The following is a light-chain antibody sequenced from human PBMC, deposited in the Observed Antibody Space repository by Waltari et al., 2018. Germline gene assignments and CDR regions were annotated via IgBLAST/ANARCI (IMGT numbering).Light chain of an antibody. CDR2: AAS. CDR3: QQGEASPYT. J-gene: IGKJ2*01. CDR1: PDVRSW. Sequence: DILMTQSPSSVSASVGDRVTITCRASPDVRSWLAWYQQKPGKAPNLLIYAASSLQSGVPSRFSGSGSGTHFTLTISSLQPEDFATYYCQQGEASPYTFGQGTKLEIK. V-gene: IGKV1-12*01.